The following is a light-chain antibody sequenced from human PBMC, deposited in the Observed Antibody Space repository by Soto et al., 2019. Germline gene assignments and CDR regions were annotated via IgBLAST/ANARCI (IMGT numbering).Light chain of an antibody. J-gene: IGKJ3*01. CDR1: QSVSSF. V-gene: IGKV3-11*01. CDR3: QQRSNWPLT. Sequence: IVLTQSPATLPLSPGERATLSCRASQSVSSFLAWYQQKPGQAPRLLIYDASNRATGIPARFSGSGSGTDFTLTISSLEPEDFAVYYCQQRSNWPLTFGPGTTGDIK. CDR2: DAS.